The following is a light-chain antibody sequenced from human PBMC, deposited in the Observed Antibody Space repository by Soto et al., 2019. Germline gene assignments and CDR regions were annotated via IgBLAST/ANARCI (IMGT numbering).Light chain of an antibody. J-gene: IGKJ1*01. CDR3: HQRQSWPRT. CDR2: KAS. CDR1: QTISSW. Sequence: DIQMTQSPSNLSGSVGDRVTLTCRSSQTISSWLAWYQQKPGKAPKLLIYKASNLKSGVPSRFSGSGAGTEFTLTISSLEPEDFAVYYCHQRQSWPRTFGQGTKVDIK. V-gene: IGKV1-5*03.